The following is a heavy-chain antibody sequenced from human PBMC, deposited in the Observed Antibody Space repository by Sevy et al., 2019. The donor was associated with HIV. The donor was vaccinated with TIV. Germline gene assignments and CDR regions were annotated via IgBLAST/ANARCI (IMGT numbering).Heavy chain of an antibody. CDR3: AREAVSTIFGVVIPPYYYYGMDV. D-gene: IGHD3-3*01. CDR1: GYTFTGYY. V-gene: IGHV1-2*02. Sequence: ASVKVSCKASGYTFTGYYMHWVRQAPGQGLEWMGWINPNSGGTNYAQKFQGRVTMTRDTSISTAYMELSRLRSDDTAGYYCAREAVSTIFGVVIPPYYYYGMDVWGQGTTVTVSS. CDR2: INPNSGGT. J-gene: IGHJ6*02.